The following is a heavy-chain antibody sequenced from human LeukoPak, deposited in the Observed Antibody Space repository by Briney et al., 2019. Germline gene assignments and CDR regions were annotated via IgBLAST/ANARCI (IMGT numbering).Heavy chain of an antibody. CDR1: GFSFSSYD. V-gene: IGHV3-33*01. CDR2: IWHDGNRK. Sequence: GGSLRLSCAASGFSFSSYDMHWVRRAPGKGLEWVASIWHDGNRKYHADSVEGRFTISRDNSKNTVYVQMNSLRADDTAVYYCTRAAGITGTSRDNWFDPWGQGTLVIVSS. D-gene: IGHD1/OR15-1a*01. CDR3: TRAAGITGTSRDNWFDP. J-gene: IGHJ5*02.